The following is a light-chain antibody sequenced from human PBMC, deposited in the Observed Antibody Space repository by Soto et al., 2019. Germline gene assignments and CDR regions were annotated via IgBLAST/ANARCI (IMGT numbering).Light chain of an antibody. J-gene: IGKJ2*01. CDR1: QSVTSSN. CDR2: GAS. Sequence: IVLTQSPGTLSLSPGETATLSGRASQSVTSSNLAWYQQRPGQAPRLLIYGASYRATGIAEKFSGSGSGADFRLTISRLEPEDFAVYYCQHYGALQYTFGQGTKLEIK. V-gene: IGKV3-20*01. CDR3: QHYGALQYT.